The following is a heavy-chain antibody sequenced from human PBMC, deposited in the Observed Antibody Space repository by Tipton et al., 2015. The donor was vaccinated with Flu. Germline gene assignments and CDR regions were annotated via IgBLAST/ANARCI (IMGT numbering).Heavy chain of an antibody. CDR3: ARVPDYGDYEYYFDY. CDR1: GGSISSYY. D-gene: IGHD4-17*01. V-gene: IGHV4-59*01. J-gene: IGHJ4*02. Sequence: TLSLTCTVSGGSISSYYWSWIRQPPGKGLEWIGYIYYSGSTNYNPSLKSRVTISVDTSKNQFSLKLSSVTAADTAVYYCARVPDYGDYEYYFDYWGQGTLVTVSS. CDR2: IYYSGST.